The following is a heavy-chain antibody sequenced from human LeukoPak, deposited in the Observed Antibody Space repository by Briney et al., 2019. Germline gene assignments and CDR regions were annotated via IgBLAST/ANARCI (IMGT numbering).Heavy chain of an antibody. CDR3: ARFRYGITGTYDAFDI. CDR2: INHSGST. Sequence: PSETLSLTCAVYGGSFSGYYWSWIRQPPGKGLEWIGEINHSGSTNYNPSLKSRVTISVDTSKNQLSLKLSSVTAADTAVYCCARFRYGITGTYDAFDIWGQGTMVTVSS. CDR1: GGSFSGYY. V-gene: IGHV4-34*01. J-gene: IGHJ3*02. D-gene: IGHD1-20*01.